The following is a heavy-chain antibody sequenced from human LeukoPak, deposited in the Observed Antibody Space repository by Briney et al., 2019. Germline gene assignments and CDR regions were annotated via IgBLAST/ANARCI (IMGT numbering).Heavy chain of an antibody. CDR3: AREAYYDFWSGYEFDY. Sequence: PSETLSLTCTVSGYSISSGYYWGWIRPPPGKGLEWIGSIYYSGSTYYNPSLKSRVTISVDTSKNQFSLKLSSVTAADTAVYYCAREAYYDFWSGYEFDYWGQGTLVTVSS. CDR1: GYSISSGYY. V-gene: IGHV4-38-2*02. J-gene: IGHJ4*02. D-gene: IGHD3-3*01. CDR2: IYYSGST.